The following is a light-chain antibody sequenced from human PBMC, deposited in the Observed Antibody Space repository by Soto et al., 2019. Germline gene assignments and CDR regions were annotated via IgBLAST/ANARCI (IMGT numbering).Light chain of an antibody. Sequence: QAVVTQPPSVSGAPGQRVTISCTGYNSNIGAGYDVHWYQQLPGTAPKLLIYGNSNRPSGVPDRFSASKSGTSASLAITGLQAEDEADYYCQSYASSLSGWVFGGGTKVTVL. J-gene: IGLJ3*02. CDR3: QSYASSLSGWV. V-gene: IGLV1-40*01. CDR2: GNS. CDR1: NSNIGAGYD.